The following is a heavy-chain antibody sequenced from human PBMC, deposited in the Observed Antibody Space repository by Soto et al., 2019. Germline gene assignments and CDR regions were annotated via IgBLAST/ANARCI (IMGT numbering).Heavy chain of an antibody. J-gene: IGHJ5*02. D-gene: IGHD3-22*01. CDR3: ARGSSSDYYDSSGYYQA. CDR1: GYTFTSYG. Sequence: ASVKVSCKASGYTFTSYGISWVRQAPGQGLEWMGWISAYNGNTNYAQKLQGRVTMTTDTSTSTAYMELRSLRSDDTAVYYCARGSSSDYYDSSGYYQAWGQGTLVTISS. V-gene: IGHV1-18*01. CDR2: ISAYNGNT.